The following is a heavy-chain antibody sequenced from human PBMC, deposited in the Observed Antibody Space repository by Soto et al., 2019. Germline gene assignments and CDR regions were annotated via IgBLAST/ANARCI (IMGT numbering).Heavy chain of an antibody. Sequence: QVQLVESGGGLVKPGGSLRLSCAASGFTFSDYYMSWIRQAPGKGLEWVSYISSSSSYTNYADSVKGRFTISRDNAKNXRXMXMNSLRAEDTAVYYCAREGRDYYGSGSYPRYYGMDVWGQGTTVTVSS. CDR1: GFTFSDYY. CDR3: AREGRDYYGSGSYPRYYGMDV. D-gene: IGHD3-10*01. CDR2: ISSSSSYT. J-gene: IGHJ6*02. V-gene: IGHV3-11*05.